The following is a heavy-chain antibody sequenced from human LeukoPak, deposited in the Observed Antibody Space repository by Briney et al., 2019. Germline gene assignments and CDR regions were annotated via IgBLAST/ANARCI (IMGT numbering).Heavy chain of an antibody. V-gene: IGHV3-23*01. CDR2: ISGSGGST. J-gene: IGHJ3*02. D-gene: IGHD4-17*01. CDR1: GFTFSSYA. CDR3: AKERGNGVRGAFDI. Sequence: GGSLRLSCAASGFTFSSYAMNWVRQAPGKGLEWVTVISGSGGSTYYADSVKGRFTMSRDNSKNTLYLQMNSLRAEDTAVYYCAKERGNGVRGAFDIWGQGTMVTVSS.